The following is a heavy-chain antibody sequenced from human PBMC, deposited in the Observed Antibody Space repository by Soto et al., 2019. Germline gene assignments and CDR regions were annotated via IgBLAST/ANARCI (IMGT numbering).Heavy chain of an antibody. CDR3: AKSPGSITIFGVVIISAGMDV. V-gene: IGHV3-30*18. J-gene: IGHJ6*02. D-gene: IGHD3-3*01. CDR1: GCTFSSHA. CDR2: ISYDGSNK. Sequence: PWVSLRLSWAASGCTFSSHAMSWIRQAPGKGLEWVSVISYDGSNKYYADSVKGRFTISRDNSKNMLYLQMNSLRAEDTAVYYCAKSPGSITIFGVVIISAGMDVWGQGTTVTVSS.